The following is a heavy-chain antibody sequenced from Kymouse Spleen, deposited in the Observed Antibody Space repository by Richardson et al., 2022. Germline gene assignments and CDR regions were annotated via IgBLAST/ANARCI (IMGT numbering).Heavy chain of an antibody. CDR1: GGSFSGYY. J-gene: IGHJ4*02. V-gene: IGHV4-34*01. D-gene: IGHD6-19*01. Sequence: QVQLQQWGAGLLKPSETLSLTCAVYGGSFSGYYWSWIRQPPGKGLEWIGEINHSGSTNYNPSLKSRVTISVDTSKNQFSLKLSSVTAADTAVYYCARRKIAVAGPFDYWGQGTLVTVSS. CDR3: ARRKIAVAGPFDY. CDR2: INHSGST.